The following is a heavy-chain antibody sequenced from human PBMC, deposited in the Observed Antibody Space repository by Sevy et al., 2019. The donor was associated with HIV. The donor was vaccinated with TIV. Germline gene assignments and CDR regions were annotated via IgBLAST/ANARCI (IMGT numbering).Heavy chain of an antibody. CDR3: TRSAAEAKDFNYGGDCYSAY. V-gene: IGHV1-2*02. CDR2: INPKSGGT. D-gene: IGHD2-21*02. J-gene: IGHJ4*02. Sequence: ASVKVSCKASGYTFTGYYLHWVRQAPGQGLEWMGWINPKSGGTNYAPKFQGRVTMTRDTSISTASMELSRLRSDDTAVYYCTRSAAEAKDFNYGGDCYSAYWGQGTLVAVSS. CDR1: GYTFTGYY.